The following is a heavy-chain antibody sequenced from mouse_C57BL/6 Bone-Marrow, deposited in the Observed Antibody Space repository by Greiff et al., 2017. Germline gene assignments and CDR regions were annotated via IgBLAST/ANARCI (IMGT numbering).Heavy chain of an antibody. CDR3: NKFITTVVANYARDY. CDR2: IYPGSGST. V-gene: IGHV1-55*01. D-gene: IGHD1-1*01. J-gene: IGHJ4*01. Sequence: VQLQQSGAELVKPGASVKMSCKASGYTFTSYWITWVKQRPGQGLEWIGDIYPGSGSTNYNEKFKSKATLTVDTSSSTAYMQLSLLTSEDSAVYYCNKFITTVVANYARDYWGQGTSVTVSS. CDR1: GYTFTSYW.